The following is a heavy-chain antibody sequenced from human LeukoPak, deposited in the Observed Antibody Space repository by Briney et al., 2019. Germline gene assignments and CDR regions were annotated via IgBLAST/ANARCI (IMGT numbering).Heavy chain of an antibody. D-gene: IGHD6-19*01. CDR2: IWYDGSNK. CDR3: ARDGTGGWTFDY. V-gene: IGHV3-33*01. CDR1: GFTFSSYG. Sequence: GGSLRLSCAASGFTFSSYGMHWVRQAPGKGLEWVAVIWYDGSNKYYADSVKGRFTISRDNSKNTLYLQMNSLRAEDTAVYYFARDGTGGWTFDYWGQGTLVTVSS. J-gene: IGHJ4*02.